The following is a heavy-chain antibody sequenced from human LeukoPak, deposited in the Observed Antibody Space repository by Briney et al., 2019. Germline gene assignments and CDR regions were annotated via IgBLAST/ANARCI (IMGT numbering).Heavy chain of an antibody. CDR3: ASAGAVTDSFVH. CDR1: GFTFRTYT. J-gene: IGHJ5*02. V-gene: IGHV3-30-3*01. CDR2: ISYDGYYK. D-gene: IGHD4-23*01. Sequence: GRSLRLSCAASGFTFRTYTMHWVRQAPGKGLEWVASISYDGYYKYYAESVKGPFIISRDNSKNTLYLQINSQRADDTAVYYCASAGAVTDSFVHWGEGTLVIVSS.